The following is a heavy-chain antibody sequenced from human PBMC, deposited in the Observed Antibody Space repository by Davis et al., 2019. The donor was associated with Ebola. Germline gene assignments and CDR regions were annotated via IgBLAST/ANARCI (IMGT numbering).Heavy chain of an antibody. CDR2: INAGNGNT. D-gene: IGHD4-17*01. CDR3: ARTSARGVTKGGYYFDY. J-gene: IGHJ4*02. V-gene: IGHV1-3*01. Sequence: AASVKVSCKASGYTFTSYAMHWVRQAPGQRLEWMGWINAGNGNTKYSQKFQGRVTITRDTSASTAYMELSSLRSEDTAVYYCARTSARGVTKGGYYFDYWGQGTLVTVSS. CDR1: GYTFTSYA.